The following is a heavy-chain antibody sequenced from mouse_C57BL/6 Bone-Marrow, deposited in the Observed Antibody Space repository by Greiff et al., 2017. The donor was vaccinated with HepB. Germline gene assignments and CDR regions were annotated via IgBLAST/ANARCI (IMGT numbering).Heavy chain of an antibody. CDR1: GFTFSSYA. Sequence: EVKLVESGGGLVKPGGSLKLSCAASGFTFSSYAMSWVRQTPEKRLEWVATISDGGSYTYYPDNVKGRFTISRDNAKNNLYLQMSHLKSEDTAMYYCARLYYYGSSFHYYAMDYWGQGTSVTVSS. CDR3: ARLYYYGSSFHYYAMDY. J-gene: IGHJ4*01. CDR2: ISDGGSYT. V-gene: IGHV5-4*03. D-gene: IGHD1-1*01.